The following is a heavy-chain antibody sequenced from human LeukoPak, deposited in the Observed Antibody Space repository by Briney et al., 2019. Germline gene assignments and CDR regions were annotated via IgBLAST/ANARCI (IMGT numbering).Heavy chain of an antibody. Sequence: RASVKVSCKASGYTFTGYYMHWVRQAPGQGLEWMGWISAYNGNTNYAQKLQGRVTMTTDTSTSTAYMELRSLRSDDTAVYYCARVYYDILTGYYLPVDYWGQGTLVTVSS. V-gene: IGHV1-18*04. D-gene: IGHD3-9*01. J-gene: IGHJ4*02. CDR3: ARVYYDILTGYYLPVDY. CDR2: ISAYNGNT. CDR1: GYTFTGYY.